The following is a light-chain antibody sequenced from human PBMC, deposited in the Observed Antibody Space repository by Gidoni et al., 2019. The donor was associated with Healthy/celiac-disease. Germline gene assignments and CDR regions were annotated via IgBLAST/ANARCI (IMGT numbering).Light chain of an antibody. Sequence: AIRMTQSPSSLSASTGDRVTITCRASQGISSYLAWYQQKPGKAPKLLIYAASTLQSGVPSRFSGSGSGTDFTLTISCLQSEDLATYYCQQYYSYPLLTFGGGTKVEIK. V-gene: IGKV1-8*01. CDR1: QGISSY. CDR3: QQYYSYPLLT. J-gene: IGKJ4*01. CDR2: AAS.